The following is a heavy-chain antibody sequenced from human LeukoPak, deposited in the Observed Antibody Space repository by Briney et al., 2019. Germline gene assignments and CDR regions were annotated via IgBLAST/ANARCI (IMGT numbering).Heavy chain of an antibody. CDR3: ARAPYSSGWYASYFDY. J-gene: IGHJ4*02. D-gene: IGHD6-19*01. CDR2: IKQEGSEK. Sequence: GGALRLSCAASRVTLSIYWMSWVRQAPGKGLEWVAHIKQEGSEKYYVDSVKGRFTISRDNAKTSLYLQMNSLRAEDTAVYYCARAPYSSGWYASYFDYWGQGTLVTVSS. V-gene: IGHV3-7*01. CDR1: RVTLSIYW.